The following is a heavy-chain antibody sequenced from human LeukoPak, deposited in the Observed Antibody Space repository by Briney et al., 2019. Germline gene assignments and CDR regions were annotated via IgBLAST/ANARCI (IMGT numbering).Heavy chain of an antibody. CDR3: AKEFYGGNAGTLGFDY. D-gene: IGHD4-23*01. CDR1: GFTFSSSA. J-gene: IGHJ4*02. CDR2: ISGSGVNR. Sequence: PGGSLRLSCAASGFTFSSSAMSWVRQAPGKGLEWVSAISGSGVNRYYADSAKGRVTISRDNSKNTLYLQMNSLRAEDTAVYYCAKEFYGGNAGTLGFDYWGQGTLVTVSS. V-gene: IGHV3-23*01.